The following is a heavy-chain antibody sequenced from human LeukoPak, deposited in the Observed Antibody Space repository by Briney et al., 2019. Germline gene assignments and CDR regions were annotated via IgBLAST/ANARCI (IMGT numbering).Heavy chain of an antibody. CDR1: GYTFTSYD. CDR2: MNPNSGNT. Sequence: ASVKVSCKASGYTFTSYDINWVRQATGQGREWMGWMNPNSGNTGYAQKFQGRVTMTRNTSISTAYMELSSLRSEDTAVYYCARCLYYYDSSGYAFDIWGQGAMVTVSS. J-gene: IGHJ3*02. V-gene: IGHV1-8*01. CDR3: ARCLYYYDSSGYAFDI. D-gene: IGHD3-22*01.